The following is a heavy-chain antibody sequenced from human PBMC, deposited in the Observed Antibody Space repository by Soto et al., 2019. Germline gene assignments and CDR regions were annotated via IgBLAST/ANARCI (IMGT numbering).Heavy chain of an antibody. J-gene: IGHJ4*02. CDR3: AKDGSHNFDY. Sequence: QVQLVESGGGVVQPGRSLRLSCAASGFTFSHYAMHWVRQAPGKGLEWVALMSYDGSNEYYADSVKGRCTSSRDNSKNTLYLQMNSLRAEDTAVYYCAKDGSHNFDYWGQGTLVTVSS. D-gene: IGHD1-26*01. CDR1: GFTFSHYA. CDR2: MSYDGSNE. V-gene: IGHV3-30*18.